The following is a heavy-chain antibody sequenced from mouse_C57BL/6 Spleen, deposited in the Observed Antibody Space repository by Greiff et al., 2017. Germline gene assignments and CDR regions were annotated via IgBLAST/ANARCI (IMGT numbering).Heavy chain of an antibody. D-gene: IGHD2-5*01. CDR2: ISSGGDYI. CDR3: TRESNYWFAY. CDR1: GFTFSSYA. V-gene: IGHV5-9-1*02. Sequence: EVQRVESGEGLVKPGGSLKLSCAASGFTFSSYAMSWVRQTPEKRLEWVAYISSGGDYIYYADTVKGRFTISRDNARNTLYLQMSSLKSEDTAMYYCTRESNYWFAYWGQGTLVTVSA. J-gene: IGHJ3*01.